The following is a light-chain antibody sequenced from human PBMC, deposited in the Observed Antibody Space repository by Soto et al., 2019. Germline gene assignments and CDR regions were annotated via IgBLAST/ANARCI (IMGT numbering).Light chain of an antibody. CDR2: DAS. V-gene: IGKV3-11*01. CDR1: QSVRDY. CDR3: QQRITWPLT. Sequence: EIVLTQSPVTLSLSAGETATLSCRASQSVRDYLAWYQQKPGQAPRLLIYDASNRATGIPARFSGSGSGTDFTLSIISLEPEDFAVYYCQQRITWPLTFGGGTKVEIK. J-gene: IGKJ4*01.